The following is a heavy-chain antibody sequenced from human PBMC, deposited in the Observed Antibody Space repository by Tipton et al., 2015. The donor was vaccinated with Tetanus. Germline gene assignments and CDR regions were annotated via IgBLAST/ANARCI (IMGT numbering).Heavy chain of an antibody. J-gene: IGHJ3*02. CDR1: GITFSSFA. Sequence: SLRLSCAASGITFSSFAMHWVRQAPGKGLEWVSFIAHDGNYKYEVESVKGRFTISRDNSGSTLFLQMNSLRAEDTAVYYCASLIVGVNNLPDAFDIWGQGTMVTVSS. D-gene: IGHD1-26*01. CDR2: IAHDGNYK. CDR3: ASLIVGVNNLPDAFDI. V-gene: IGHV3-30-3*01.